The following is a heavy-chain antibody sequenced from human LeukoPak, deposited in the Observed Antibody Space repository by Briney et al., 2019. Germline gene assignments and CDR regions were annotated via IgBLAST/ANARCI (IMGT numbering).Heavy chain of an antibody. J-gene: IGHJ4*02. CDR2: INPSGGST. D-gene: IGHD3-22*01. V-gene: IGHV1-46*01. CDR3: AQSLYYYDSSGYYLPNDY. CDR1: GYTFTSYY. Sequence: GASVKVSCKASGYTFTSYYMHWVRQAPGQGLEWMGIINPSGGSTSYAQKFQGRVTMTRDTSTSTVYMELSSLRSEDTAVYYCAQSLYYYDSSGYYLPNDYWGQGTLDTVSS.